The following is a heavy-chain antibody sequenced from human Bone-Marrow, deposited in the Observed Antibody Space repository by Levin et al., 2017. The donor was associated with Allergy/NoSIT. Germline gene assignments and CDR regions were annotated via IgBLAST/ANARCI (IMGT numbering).Heavy chain of an antibody. J-gene: IGHJ6*02. V-gene: IGHV3-23*01. CDR3: ANLRVRGVTHYYYYGMDV. CDR1: GFTFSSYA. Sequence: PGGSLRLSCAASGFTFSSYAMSWVRQAPGKGLEWVSAISGSGGSTYYADSVKGRFTISRDNSKNTLYLQMNSLRAEDTAVYYCANLRVRGVTHYYYYGMDVWGQGTTVTVSS. D-gene: IGHD3-10*01. CDR2: ISGSGGST.